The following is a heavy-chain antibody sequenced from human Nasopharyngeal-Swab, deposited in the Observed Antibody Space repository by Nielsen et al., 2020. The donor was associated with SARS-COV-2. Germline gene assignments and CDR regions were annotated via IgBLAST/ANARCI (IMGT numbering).Heavy chain of an antibody. Sequence: SETLSLTCAVSGGSFSADYWGWIRQPPGRGLEWIGEINYSGSTNYNPSLKSRVTISVDPSKNQFSQRLSSVTAADTAVYYCARGLSGIVPSPILGLGPYYYYYYMDVWGKGTTVTVS. CDR3: ARGLSGIVPSPILGLGPYYYYYYMDV. V-gene: IGHV4-34*01. J-gene: IGHJ6*03. CDR1: GGSFSADY. CDR2: INYSGST. D-gene: IGHD7-27*01.